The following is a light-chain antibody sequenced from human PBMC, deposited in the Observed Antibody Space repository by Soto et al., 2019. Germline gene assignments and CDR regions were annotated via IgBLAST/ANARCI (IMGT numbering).Light chain of an antibody. CDR1: SSDVGGYNY. Sequence: QSVLTQPPPASGSPGQSVTISCTGTSSDVGGYNYVSWYQQHPGKAPKLMIYEVSKRPSGVPDRFSGSKSGNTASLTVSGLQAEDEAAYYCGSYAGSNIVIFGGGTKLTVL. CDR2: EVS. V-gene: IGLV2-8*01. CDR3: GSYAGSNIVI. J-gene: IGLJ2*01.